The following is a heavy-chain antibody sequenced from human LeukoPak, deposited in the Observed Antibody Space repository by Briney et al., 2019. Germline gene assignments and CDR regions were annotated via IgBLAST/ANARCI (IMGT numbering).Heavy chain of an antibody. CDR1: GFNFNRYA. Sequence: GGSLRLSCAAAGFNFNRYAMSWVRQAPGKGLEWVSGIIDNGDTTYHANSVKGRFTISRDNSKNTLYLQMHSLRAEDTAVYYCARLGGQEIYNYYVGVWGKGTTVAVSS. CDR2: IIDNGDTT. J-gene: IGHJ6*03. D-gene: IGHD3-16*01. CDR3: ARLGGQEIYNYYVGV. V-gene: IGHV3-23*01.